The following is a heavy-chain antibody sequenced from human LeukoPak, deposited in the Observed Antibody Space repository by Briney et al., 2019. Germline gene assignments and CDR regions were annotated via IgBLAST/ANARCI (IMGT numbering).Heavy chain of an antibody. D-gene: IGHD4-17*01. Sequence: SVKVSCKASGGTFSSYAISWVRQAPGQGLEWMGRIIPIFGTANYAQKFQGRVTITTDESTSTAYMELSSLRSEDTAVYYCARDSAGDYGPSDYWGQGTLVTVSS. V-gene: IGHV1-69*05. CDR1: GGTFSSYA. CDR3: ARDSAGDYGPSDY. J-gene: IGHJ4*02. CDR2: IIPIFGTA.